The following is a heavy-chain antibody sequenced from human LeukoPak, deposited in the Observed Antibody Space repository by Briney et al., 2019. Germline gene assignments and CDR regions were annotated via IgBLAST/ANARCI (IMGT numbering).Heavy chain of an antibody. D-gene: IGHD6-13*01. J-gene: IGHJ5*02. V-gene: IGHV1-2*02. CDR3: ARSSIAAAGTFDP. CDR1: GYTFTGYY. Sequence: ASVKVSCKASGYTFTGYYMHWVRQAPGQGLEWMGWINPNSGGTNYAQKFQGRVTMTRDTSISTAYMELSRLRSDDTAVYYYARSSIAAAGTFDPWGQGTLVTVSS. CDR2: INPNSGGT.